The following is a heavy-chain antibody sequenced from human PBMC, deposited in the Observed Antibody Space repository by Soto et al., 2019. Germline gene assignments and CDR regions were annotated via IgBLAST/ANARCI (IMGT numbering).Heavy chain of an antibody. D-gene: IGHD6-19*01. Sequence: QVQLQESGPGLVKPSETLSLTCTVSGGSISNYYWSWIRQPPGKGLEWIGYIYYTGSTNYNPSLKSRVTISVDTSENQFSLRLSSVTAADTAIYYCARGRHWLGYWGQGTLVTVSS. J-gene: IGHJ4*02. CDR1: GGSISNYY. CDR2: IYYTGST. CDR3: ARGRHWLGY. V-gene: IGHV4-59*01.